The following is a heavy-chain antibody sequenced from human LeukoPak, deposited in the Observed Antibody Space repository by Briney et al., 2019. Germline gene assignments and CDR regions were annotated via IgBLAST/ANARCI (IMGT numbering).Heavy chain of an antibody. Sequence: GGSLRLSCAASGFTSSSYGMHWVRQAPGKGLEWVAVIWYDGSNKYYADSVKGRFTISRDNSKNTLYLQMNSLRAEDTAVYYCARPGDSSFDPTYYYYGMDVWGQGTTVTVSS. CDR1: GFTSSSYG. V-gene: IGHV3-33*01. CDR3: ARPGDSSFDPTYYYYGMDV. D-gene: IGHD6-6*01. CDR2: IWYDGSNK. J-gene: IGHJ6*02.